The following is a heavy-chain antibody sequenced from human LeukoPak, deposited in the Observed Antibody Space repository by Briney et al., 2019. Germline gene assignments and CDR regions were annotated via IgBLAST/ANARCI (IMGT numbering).Heavy chain of an antibody. CDR1: GFTFRNYA. CDR3: ARESNGDYGNTFDI. J-gene: IGHJ3*02. V-gene: IGHV3-30*02. D-gene: IGHD4-17*01. CDR2: IWYDGGNR. Sequence: TGGSLRLSCAASGFTFRNYAMHWVRQAPGKGLEWVAIIWYDGGNRYHADSVKGRFTTSRDNSKNTLYLQMGSLRAEDMAVYYCARESNGDYGNTFDIWGQGTVVTVSS.